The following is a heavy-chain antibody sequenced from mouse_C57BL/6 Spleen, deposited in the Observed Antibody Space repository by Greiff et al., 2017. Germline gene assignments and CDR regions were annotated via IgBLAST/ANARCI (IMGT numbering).Heavy chain of an antibody. V-gene: IGHV6-3*01. Sequence: DVKLVESGGGLVQPGGSMKLSCVASGFTFSNYWMNWVRQSPEKGLEWVAQIRLKSDNYATHYAESVKGRFTISRDDSKSSVYLQMNNLRAEDTGIYYCTGDDYDGFAYWGQGTLVTVSA. J-gene: IGHJ3*01. CDR1: GFTFSNYW. CDR3: TGDDYDGFAY. D-gene: IGHD2-4*01. CDR2: IRLKSDNYAT.